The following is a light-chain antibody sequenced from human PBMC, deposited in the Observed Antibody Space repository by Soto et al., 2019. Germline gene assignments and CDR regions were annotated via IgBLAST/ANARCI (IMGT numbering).Light chain of an antibody. V-gene: IGKV3-20*01. CDR1: QSISSSY. CDR3: QQYGSSPWMYT. J-gene: IGKJ2*01. CDR2: GAS. Sequence: EIVLTQSPGTLSLSPGERATLSCRASQSISSSYLAWYRHKPGQAPRLLIYGASSRATGIPDRFSGSGSGTDFTLTISRLEPEDFAVYYCQQYGSSPWMYTFGQGTKLEIK.